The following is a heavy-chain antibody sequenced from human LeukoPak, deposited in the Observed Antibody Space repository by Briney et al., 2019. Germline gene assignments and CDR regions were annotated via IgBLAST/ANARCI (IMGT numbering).Heavy chain of an antibody. Sequence: LGESLKISCKGSGYSFTSYWIGWVRQMPGKGLEWMGIIYPGDSDTRYSSSFQGQVTISADKSISTAYLQWSSLKASDTAMYYCARHTTYYYDSSGYVPDAFDFWGQGTMVTVSS. CDR3: ARHTTYYYDSSGYVPDAFDF. CDR1: GYSFTSYW. D-gene: IGHD3-22*01. CDR2: IYPGDSDT. V-gene: IGHV5-51*01. J-gene: IGHJ3*01.